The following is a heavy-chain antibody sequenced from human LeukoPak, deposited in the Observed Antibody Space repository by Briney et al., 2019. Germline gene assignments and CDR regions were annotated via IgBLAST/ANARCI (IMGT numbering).Heavy chain of an antibody. D-gene: IGHD3-22*01. CDR2: ISYDVSNK. J-gene: IGHJ6*02. V-gene: IGHV3-30*03. Sequence: GGSLRLSCAASGFTFSSYAMHWVRQAPGKGLEWVAGISYDVSNKHYADSVKGRFTISRDNSKNTLYLQMNSLRAEDTAVYYCARDRHSSGYYFPNGYYYGMDVWGQGTTVTVSS. CDR3: ARDRHSSGYYFPNGYYYGMDV. CDR1: GFTFSSYA.